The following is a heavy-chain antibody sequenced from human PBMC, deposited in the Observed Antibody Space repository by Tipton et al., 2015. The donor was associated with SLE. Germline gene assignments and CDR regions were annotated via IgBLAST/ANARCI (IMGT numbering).Heavy chain of an antibody. CDR2: IIPILGIA. CDR3: ASRIGVAVPYYFDY. Sequence: QVQLVQSGAEVKKPGSSVKVSCKASGGTFSSYTISWVRQAPGQGLEWMGRIIPILGIANYAQKFQGRVTITADKSTSTAYMELSSLRSEDTAVYYCASRIGVAVPYYFDYWGQGTLVTVSS. D-gene: IGHD6-19*01. CDR1: GGTFSSYT. J-gene: IGHJ4*02. V-gene: IGHV1-69*09.